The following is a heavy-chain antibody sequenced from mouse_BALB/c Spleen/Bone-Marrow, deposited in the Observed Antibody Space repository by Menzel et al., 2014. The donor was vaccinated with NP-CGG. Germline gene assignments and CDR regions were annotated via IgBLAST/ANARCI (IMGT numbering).Heavy chain of an antibody. CDR2: IRSKANNHAT. D-gene: IGHD2-2*01. Sequence: EVMLVESGGGLVQPGGSMKLPCAASGFTFSDAWMDWVRQSPEKGLEWVAEIRSKANNHATYYAESVKGRFTISRDDSKSSVYLQMNSLRAEDTGIYYCTPWLRRGYWYFDVWGAGTTVTVSS. V-gene: IGHV6-6*01. CDR1: GFTFSDAW. J-gene: IGHJ1*01. CDR3: TPWLRRGYWYFDV.